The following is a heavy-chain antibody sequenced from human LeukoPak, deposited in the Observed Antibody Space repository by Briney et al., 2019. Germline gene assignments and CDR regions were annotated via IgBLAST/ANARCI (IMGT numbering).Heavy chain of an antibody. V-gene: IGHV3-23*01. J-gene: IGHJ4*02. CDR1: GFTFSGYS. D-gene: IGHD6-19*01. CDR3: VREKYSSGNYYFDY. Sequence: PGGSLRLSCAVSGFTFSGYSMHWVRQAPGKGLERVSGVGGSGDRTYYADSVRGRFIISRDNSKNTVYLQMSGLRAEDTATYYCVREKYSSGNYYFDYWGQGTLVTVSS. CDR2: VGGSGDRT.